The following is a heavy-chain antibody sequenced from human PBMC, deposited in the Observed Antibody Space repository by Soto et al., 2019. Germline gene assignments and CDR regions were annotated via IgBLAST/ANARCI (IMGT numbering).Heavy chain of an antibody. V-gene: IGHV3-23*01. CDR3: AKDLYTSSSEWRYYHALDV. CDR2: ITGRGGST. J-gene: IGHJ6*02. Sequence: PGGSLRLSCAASGFTFSGYAMNWVRQAPGKGLDWVSVITGRGGSTYYADSVKGRFTVSRDNSKNTLYLQMNSLRAEDTAVYYCAKDLYTSSSEWRYYHALDVWGQGTTVTVSS. D-gene: IGHD6-6*01. CDR1: GFTFSGYA.